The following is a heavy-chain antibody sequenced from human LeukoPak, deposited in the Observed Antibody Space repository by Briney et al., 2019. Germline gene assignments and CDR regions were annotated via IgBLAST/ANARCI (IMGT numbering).Heavy chain of an antibody. V-gene: IGHV3-74*01. D-gene: IGHD2-8*02. Sequence: GGSLRLSCAASGFTFSSYWMHWVRQAPGKGLVWVSRIETDGSSTNYADSVKGRFTISRDNAKNTLYLQMNSLRAEDTAVYYWARDPSAVTGYFDYWGQGTLVTVSS. CDR3: ARDPSAVTGYFDY. J-gene: IGHJ4*02. CDR2: IETDGSST. CDR1: GFTFSSYW.